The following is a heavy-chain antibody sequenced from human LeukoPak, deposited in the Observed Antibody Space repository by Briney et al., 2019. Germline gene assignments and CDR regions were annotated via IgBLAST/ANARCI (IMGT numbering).Heavy chain of an antibody. CDR1: GYRFTSYW. D-gene: IGHD3-22*01. Sequence: GESLQISCKGSGYRFTSYWIGWVRQMPGKGLEWMGIIYPGGSDTRYSPSFQGQVTISADKSISTAYLQWSSLKASDTAMYYCARTYDSSEYGMDVWGQGTTVTVSS. V-gene: IGHV5-51*01. CDR3: ARTYDSSEYGMDV. CDR2: IYPGGSDT. J-gene: IGHJ6*02.